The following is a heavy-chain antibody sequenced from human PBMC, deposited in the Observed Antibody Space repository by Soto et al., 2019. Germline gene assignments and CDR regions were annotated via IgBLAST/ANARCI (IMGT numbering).Heavy chain of an antibody. CDR1: GYTFTSYG. CDR3: ARVLSEGYDFWSGSPYYFDY. CDR2: ISAYNGNT. V-gene: IGHV1-18*01. Sequence: ASVKVSCKASGYTFTSYGISWVRQAPGQGLEWMGWISAYNGNTNYAQKLQGRVTMTTDTSTSTAYMELRSLRSDDTAVYYCARVLSEGYDFWSGSPYYFDYWGQGTLVTV. D-gene: IGHD3-3*01. J-gene: IGHJ4*02.